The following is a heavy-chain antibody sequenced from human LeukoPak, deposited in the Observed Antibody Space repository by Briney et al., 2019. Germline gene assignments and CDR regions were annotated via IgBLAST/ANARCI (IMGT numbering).Heavy chain of an antibody. J-gene: IGHJ4*02. CDR3: ARHRGRYYDSGSYYYFDY. D-gene: IGHD3-10*01. V-gene: IGHV4-39*02. CDR1: GGSITNYY. Sequence: TSSETLSLTCTVSGGSITNYYWTWIRQPPGKGLEWVGSVYYTGSTFYNPSLKSRVTTSVDTSKNHFSLNLSSVTAADTAVYYCARHRGRYYDSGSYYYFDYWGQGTLVTVSS. CDR2: VYYTGST.